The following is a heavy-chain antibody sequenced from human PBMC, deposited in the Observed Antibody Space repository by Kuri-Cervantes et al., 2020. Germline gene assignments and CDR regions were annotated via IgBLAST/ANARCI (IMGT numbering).Heavy chain of an antibody. J-gene: IGHJ5*02. Sequence: ASVKVSCKASGYTFTSYGISWVRQAPGQGLEWMGWISAYNGNTNYAQKFQGRVTMTRNTSISTAYMELSSQRSEDTAVYYCARPGPWFDPWGQGTLVTVSS. CDR3: ARPGPWFDP. CDR1: GYTFTSYG. V-gene: IGHV1-18*01. D-gene: IGHD2-8*02. CDR2: ISAYNGNT.